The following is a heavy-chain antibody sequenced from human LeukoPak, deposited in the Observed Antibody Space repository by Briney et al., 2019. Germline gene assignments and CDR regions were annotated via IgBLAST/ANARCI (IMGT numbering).Heavy chain of an antibody. J-gene: IGHJ4*02. V-gene: IGHV1-18*01. CDR3: ARGPKAYYFDSSGYVFDY. CDR2: ISAYNGNT. Sequence: ASVKVSCKASGYTFTSYGISWVRQAPGQGLEWMGWISAYNGNTNYAQKLQGRVTMTTDTSTSTAYMELRSLRSEDTAVYYCARGPKAYYFDSSGYVFDYWGQGTLVTVSS. CDR1: GYTFTSYG. D-gene: IGHD3-22*01.